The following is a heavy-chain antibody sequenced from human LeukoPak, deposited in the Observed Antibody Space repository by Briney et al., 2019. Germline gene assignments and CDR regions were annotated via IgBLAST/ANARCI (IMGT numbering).Heavy chain of an antibody. J-gene: IGHJ4*02. V-gene: IGHV4-38-2*02. Sequence: SETLSLTCTVSGYSISSGYYWGWIRQPPGKGLEWIGSIYHSGSTYYNPSLKSRVTISVDTSKNQFSLKLSSVTAADTAVYYCARDSEGLDYWGQGTLVTVSS. CDR3: ARDSEGLDY. CDR1: GYSISSGYY. CDR2: IYHSGST.